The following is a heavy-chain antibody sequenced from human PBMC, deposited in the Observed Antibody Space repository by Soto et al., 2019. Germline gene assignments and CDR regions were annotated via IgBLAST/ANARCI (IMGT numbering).Heavy chain of an antibody. CDR1: GAPVSSETHF. J-gene: IGHJ4*02. CDR2: MYYSGIT. CDR3: AREDMSGTYYFDY. Sequence: SETLSLTCTVSGAPVSSETHFWTWIRQPPGKGLEWIGYMYYSGITNSNPALKSRVTLSVDRSRNQLSLSLNSVTAADTAVYYCAREDMSGTYYFDYWGPGTQVTVSS. D-gene: IGHD1-26*01. V-gene: IGHV4-61*01.